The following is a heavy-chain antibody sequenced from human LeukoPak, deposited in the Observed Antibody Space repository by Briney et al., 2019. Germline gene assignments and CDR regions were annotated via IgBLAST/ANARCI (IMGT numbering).Heavy chain of an antibody. Sequence: SGTLSLTCAVSAGSILTTNWWSWVRQPPGKGLEWIGEVHLSGASNYNPSLKSLVSMSIDNSKNQLSLKLTSVTAADTAIYYCARESGFFCPFGFWGQGTLVTVSS. CDR2: VHLSGAS. J-gene: IGHJ4*02. V-gene: IGHV4-4*02. CDR3: ARESGFFCPFGF. CDR1: AGSILTTNW. D-gene: IGHD1-26*01.